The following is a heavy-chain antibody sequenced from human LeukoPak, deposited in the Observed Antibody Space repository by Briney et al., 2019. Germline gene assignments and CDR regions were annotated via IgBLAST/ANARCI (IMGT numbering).Heavy chain of an antibody. V-gene: IGHV1-69*13. CDR1: GGTYSSYA. J-gene: IGHJ4*02. CDR3: ARARNPTVTTERPLDY. Sequence: ASVTLTCKASGGTYSSYANRWVCQAPGQGLEWMAVPTPIFGTANYEQKFQGRVTTNADESTSTAYMELSSLRSEDTAVYYCARARNPTVTTERPLDYWGQGTLVTVSS. D-gene: IGHD4-17*01. CDR2: PTPIFGTA.